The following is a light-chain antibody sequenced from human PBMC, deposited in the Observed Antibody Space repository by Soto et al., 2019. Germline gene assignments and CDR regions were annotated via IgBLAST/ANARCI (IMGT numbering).Light chain of an antibody. CDR2: GAS. V-gene: IGKV3-20*01. CDR3: QQYGSSRFT. J-gene: IGKJ3*01. CDR1: QSVSSSY. Sequence: EIVLTQSPGTLSLSPGERATLSCRASQSVSSSYLAWYQQKPGQAPRLLIYGASSRATGIPDRFSGSGSGTDCTLTISRLEPEDFAVYYGQQYGSSRFTFGPGTKVYIK.